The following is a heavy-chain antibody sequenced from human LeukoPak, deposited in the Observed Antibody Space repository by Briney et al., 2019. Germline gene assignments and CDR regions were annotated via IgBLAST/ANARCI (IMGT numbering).Heavy chain of an antibody. CDR1: GGTFSSYA. D-gene: IGHD6-19*01. J-gene: IGHJ4*02. Sequence: GASVKVSCKASGGTFSSYAISWVRQAPGQGLEWMGRIIPILGIANYAQKFQGRVTITADKSTSTAYMELSSLRSEDTAVYYCASIAVAGTSGFDYWGQGTLVTASS. CDR3: ASIAVAGTSGFDY. CDR2: IIPILGIA. V-gene: IGHV1-69*04.